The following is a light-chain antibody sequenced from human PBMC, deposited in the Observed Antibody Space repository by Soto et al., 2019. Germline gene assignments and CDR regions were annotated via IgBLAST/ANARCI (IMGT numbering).Light chain of an antibody. V-gene: IGLV2-14*01. Sequence: QSARTQPASVSGSPGQSITISCTGTSSDVGSYNFVSWYQHHAGTAPKLIIYQATNRPSGVSDRFSASKSGDTASLTISGLQAEDEAIYYCSSYTGFSTDILFGGGTKLTVL. J-gene: IGLJ2*01. CDR3: SSYTGFSTDIL. CDR2: QAT. CDR1: SSDVGSYNF.